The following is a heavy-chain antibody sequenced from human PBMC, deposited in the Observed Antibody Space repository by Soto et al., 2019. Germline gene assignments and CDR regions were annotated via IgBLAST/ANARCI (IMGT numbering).Heavy chain of an antibody. J-gene: IGHJ4*02. CDR2: ISPHKDDT. D-gene: IGHD3-10*01. V-gene: IGHV1-18*01. CDR3: ARDLDGSGSYYTKY. CDR1: VTPFPIMV. Sequence: QVQLVQSGAEVKKPGPSLRVSGRTSVTPFPIMVTAWWDQAPGQGLEWMGWISPHKDDTYYAQRLQGRVTMTTDTSTSTAYMELRSLRSDDTAVYFCARDLDGSGSYYTKYWGQGTLVTVSS.